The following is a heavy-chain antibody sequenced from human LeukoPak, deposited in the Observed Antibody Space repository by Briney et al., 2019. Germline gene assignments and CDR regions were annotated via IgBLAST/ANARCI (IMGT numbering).Heavy chain of an antibody. J-gene: IGHJ4*02. D-gene: IGHD3-16*01. V-gene: IGHV3-9*01. Sequence: GGSLRLSCAASGFTFDDYAMHWVRQAPGKGLEWVSGISWNSGSIGYADSVKGRFTISRDNAKNSLYLQMNSLRAEDTALYYCAKDLNPIMITFGGVTFDYWGQGTLVTVSS. CDR1: GFTFDDYA. CDR2: ISWNSGSI. CDR3: AKDLNPIMITFGGVTFDY.